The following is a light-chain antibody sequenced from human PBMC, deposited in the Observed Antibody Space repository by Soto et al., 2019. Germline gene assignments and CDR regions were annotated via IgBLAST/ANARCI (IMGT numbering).Light chain of an antibody. CDR1: HDISNY. CDR3: QKYNGAPPET. CDR2: AAS. V-gene: IGKV1-27*01. J-gene: IGKJ3*01. Sequence: DIQMTQSPSSLSATVGDRVTITCRASHDISNYLAWHQQKPGKVPKLLIYAASTLQPGVPSRFSGSGSGTDFTLTISSLQPEAVATYYCQKYNGAPPETFGPGTKVAIK.